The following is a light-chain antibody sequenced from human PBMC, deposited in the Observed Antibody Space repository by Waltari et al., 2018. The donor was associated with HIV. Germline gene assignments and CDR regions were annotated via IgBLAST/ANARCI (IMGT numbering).Light chain of an antibody. J-gene: IGLJ3*02. CDR1: SSDVVGYTY. Sequence: QSALTQPRSVSGSPGQSVTISCTRTSSDVVGYTYVHWYQQHPGQAPKLMIYDVSKRPSGVPDRFSGSKSGNTASLTISGLQAEDEADYYCCSYAGSYTWVFGGGTKLTVL. V-gene: IGLV2-11*01. CDR2: DVS. CDR3: CSYAGSYTWV.